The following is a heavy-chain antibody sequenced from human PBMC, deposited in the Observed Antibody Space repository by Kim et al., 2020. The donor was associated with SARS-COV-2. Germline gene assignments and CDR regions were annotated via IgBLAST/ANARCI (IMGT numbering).Heavy chain of an antibody. Sequence: GGSLRLSCAASGITFSVYSMNWVRQAPGKGLEWVSYISTSSSTIYYADSVKGRFTISRDNAKNSLYLQMNSLRDEDTAVYYCARGPRTIAARPGLGDWGQGTLVTVSS. J-gene: IGHJ4*02. CDR2: ISTSSSTI. V-gene: IGHV3-48*02. CDR1: GITFSVYS. CDR3: ARGPRTIAARPGLGD. D-gene: IGHD6-6*01.